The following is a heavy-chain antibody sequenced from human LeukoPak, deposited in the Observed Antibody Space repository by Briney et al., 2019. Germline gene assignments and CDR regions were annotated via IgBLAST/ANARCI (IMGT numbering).Heavy chain of an antibody. J-gene: IGHJ4*02. CDR2: IRYDGSNK. CDR3: ARGGAARPDY. V-gene: IGHV3-30*02. D-gene: IGHD6-6*01. Sequence: TGGSLRLSCAASGFTFSSYGMHWVRQAPGKGLEWVAFIRYDGSNKYYADSVKGRFTISRDNSKNTLYLQMNSLRAEDTAMYYCARGGAARPDYWGQGTLVTVSS. CDR1: GFTFSSYG.